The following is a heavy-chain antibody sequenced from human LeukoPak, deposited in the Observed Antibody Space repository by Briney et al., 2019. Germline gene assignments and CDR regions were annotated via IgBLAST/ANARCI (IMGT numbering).Heavy chain of an antibody. V-gene: IGHV3-23*01. J-gene: IGHJ4*02. D-gene: IGHD2-2*01. CDR3: AKDGGYCSSTSCYVYFDY. CDR1: GFTFSSYV. Sequence: GESLKISCAASGFTFSSYVMSWVRQAPGKGLEWVSAISGSGGSTYYADSVKGRFTISRDNSKNTLYLQMNSLRAEDTAVYYCAKDGGYCSSTSCYVYFDYWGQGTLVTVTS. CDR2: ISGSGGST.